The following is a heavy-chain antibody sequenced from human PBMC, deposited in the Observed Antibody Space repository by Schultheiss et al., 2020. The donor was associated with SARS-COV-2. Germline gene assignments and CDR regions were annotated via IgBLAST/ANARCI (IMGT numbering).Heavy chain of an antibody. CDR2: IIPIFGTA. D-gene: IGHD4-17*01. Sequence: SVKVSCKASGGTFSSYAISWVRQAPGQGLEWMGGIIPIFGTANYAQKFQGRVTITADKSTSTAYMELSSLGSEDTTVYYCARGNTGDAFDIWGQGTMVTVAS. V-gene: IGHV1-69*06. J-gene: IGHJ3*02. CDR3: ARGNTGDAFDI. CDR1: GGTFSSYA.